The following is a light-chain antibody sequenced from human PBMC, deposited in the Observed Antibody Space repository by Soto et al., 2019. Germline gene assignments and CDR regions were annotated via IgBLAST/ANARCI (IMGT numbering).Light chain of an antibody. J-gene: IGLJ1*01. CDR3: SSYVGSFIFV. CDR2: EVS. CDR1: SSDVGTYNY. V-gene: IGLV2-14*01. Sequence: QSALTQPASVSGSPGQSITISCTGTSSDVGTYNYVSWYQQHADKAPKLVIYEVSNRPSGVSNRFSGSKSGNTASLTISGLQAEDEADYYCSSYVGSFIFVFGTGTKVTVL.